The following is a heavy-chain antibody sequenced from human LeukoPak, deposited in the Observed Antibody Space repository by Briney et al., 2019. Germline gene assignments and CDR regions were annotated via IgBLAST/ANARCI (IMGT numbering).Heavy chain of an antibody. D-gene: IGHD2-15*01. J-gene: IGHJ4*02. Sequence: SQTLSLTCAISGDSVSSNSAAWNWIRQSPSRGLEWLGRTFFRTKWFNDYAVSVKSRITINPDTSKNQFSLHLNSVTPEDTAVYYCASSPYGSWHFDYWGQGTLVTVSS. CDR3: ASSPYGSWHFDY. CDR2: TFFRTKWFN. CDR1: GDSVSSNSAA. V-gene: IGHV6-1*01.